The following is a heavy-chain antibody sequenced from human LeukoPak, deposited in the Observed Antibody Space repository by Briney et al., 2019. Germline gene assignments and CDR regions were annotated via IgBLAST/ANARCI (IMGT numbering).Heavy chain of an antibody. J-gene: IGHJ4*02. Sequence: GASVKVSCKASGGTFISYAISWVRQAPGQGLEWMGRIIPILGIANYAQKFQGRVTITADKSTSTAYMELSSLRSEDTAVYYCARDFQQAYGDYGDYFDYRGRGTLVTVSS. D-gene: IGHD4-17*01. CDR1: GGTFISYA. CDR3: ARDFQQAYGDYGDYFDY. V-gene: IGHV1-69*04. CDR2: IIPILGIA.